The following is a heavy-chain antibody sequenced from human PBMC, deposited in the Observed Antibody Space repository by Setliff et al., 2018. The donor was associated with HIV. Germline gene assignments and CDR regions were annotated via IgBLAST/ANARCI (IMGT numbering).Heavy chain of an antibody. CDR1: GGTFSSYV. D-gene: IGHD6-6*01. J-gene: IGHJ6*03. V-gene: IGHV1-69*13. Sequence: GASVKVSCKASGGTFSSYVITWVRQAPGQGLEWVGAIIPLFGTANYAQKFQGRVTITADDSTSTVYMEVRSLRSADTAVYYCSKVSEHRTSSGSFYYYMDVWGEGTTVTVSS. CDR2: IIPLFGTA. CDR3: SKVSEHRTSSGSFYYYMDV.